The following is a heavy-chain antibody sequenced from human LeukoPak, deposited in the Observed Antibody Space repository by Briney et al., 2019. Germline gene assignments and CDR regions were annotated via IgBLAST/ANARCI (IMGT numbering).Heavy chain of an antibody. CDR1: GFTFSNYW. Sequence: GGSLRLSCAASGFTFSNYWMTWVRQAPGKGLEWVANIKQDGSEKYYVDSVKGRFTISRDNAKNSLYLQMNSLRAEDTAVYYCARESNVVAASAAPLAIWGQGTMVTVSS. CDR3: ARESNVVAASAAPLAI. D-gene: IGHD2-15*01. CDR2: IKQDGSEK. V-gene: IGHV3-7*01. J-gene: IGHJ3*02.